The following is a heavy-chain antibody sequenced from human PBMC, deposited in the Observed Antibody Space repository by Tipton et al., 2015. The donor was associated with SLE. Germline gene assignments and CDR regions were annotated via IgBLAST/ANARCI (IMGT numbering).Heavy chain of an antibody. CDR2: ISSDSRYI. CDR3: TKDDGLCTGGKCYRWFDH. Sequence: SLRLSCAASGFTFSYYSMNWVRQAPGKGLEWVSSISSDSRYIHYADSVKGRFTISRENAQNSLYLQMDSLRVEDTAVYYCTKDDGLCTGGKCYRWFDHWGQGTLVSVSS. D-gene: IGHD2-8*02. V-gene: IGHV3-21*01. CDR1: GFTFSYYS. J-gene: IGHJ5*02.